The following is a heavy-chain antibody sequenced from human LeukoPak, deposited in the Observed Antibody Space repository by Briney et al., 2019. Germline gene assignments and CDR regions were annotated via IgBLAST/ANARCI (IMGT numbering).Heavy chain of an antibody. CDR1: GFTFSSYA. CDR2: ISSNGGST. V-gene: IGHV3-64*01. D-gene: IGHD1-26*01. Sequence: GGSLRLSCAASGFTFSSYAMHWVRQAPGKGLEYVSAISSNGGSTYYANSVKGRFTISGDNSKNTLYLQMGSLRAEDMAVYYCARGATVWGQGTLVTVSS. CDR3: ARGATV. J-gene: IGHJ4*02.